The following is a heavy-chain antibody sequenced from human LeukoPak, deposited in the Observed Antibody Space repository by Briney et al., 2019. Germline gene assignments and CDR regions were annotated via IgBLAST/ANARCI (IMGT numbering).Heavy chain of an antibody. CDR2: IKQDGSEK. V-gene: IGHV3-7*01. CDR1: GFTFSNAW. D-gene: IGHD2-2*01. CDR3: ARAGYCSSTSCYYYYYYMDV. Sequence: GGSLRLSCAASGFTFSNAWMSWVRQAPGKGLEWVANIKQDGSEKYYVDSVKGRFTISRDNAKNSLYLQMNSLRAEDTAVYYCARAGYCSSTSCYYYYYYMDVWGKGTTVTVSS. J-gene: IGHJ6*03.